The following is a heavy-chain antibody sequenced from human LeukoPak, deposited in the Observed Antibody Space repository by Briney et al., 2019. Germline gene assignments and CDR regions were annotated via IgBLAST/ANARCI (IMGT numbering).Heavy chain of an antibody. Sequence: ASVNVSCKASGYTFTSYGISWVRQAPGQGLEWMGWISAYNGNTNYAQKLQGRVTMTTDTSTSTAYMELRSLRSDDTAVYYCARDHDYCSGGSCYPRNWFDPWGQGTLVTVSS. CDR1: GYTFTSYG. D-gene: IGHD2-15*01. CDR2: ISAYNGNT. J-gene: IGHJ5*02. CDR3: ARDHDYCSGGSCYPRNWFDP. V-gene: IGHV1-18*01.